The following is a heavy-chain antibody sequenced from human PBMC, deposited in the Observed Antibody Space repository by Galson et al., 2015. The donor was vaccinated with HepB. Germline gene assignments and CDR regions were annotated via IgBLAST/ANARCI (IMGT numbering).Heavy chain of an antibody. Sequence: SLRLSCAASGAASGSTFSSYAMNWVRQAPGKGLEWVSSISGVGISAYYADSVKGRFTISRDNSKNTLYLQMNSLRAEDAAVYYCAKGRSSSWPPFDSWGQGTLVTVSS. D-gene: IGHD6-13*01. CDR2: ISGVGISA. CDR3: AKGRSSSWPPFDS. V-gene: IGHV3-23*01. CDR1: GAASGSTFSSYA. J-gene: IGHJ4*02.